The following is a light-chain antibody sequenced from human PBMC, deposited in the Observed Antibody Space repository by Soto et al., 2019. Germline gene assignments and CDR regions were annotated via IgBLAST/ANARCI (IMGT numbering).Light chain of an antibody. J-gene: IGLJ1*01. CDR1: TSDVGGYNY. Sequence: QSALTQPASVSGSLGQSITISCTGTTSDVGGYNYVSWYQQHPGKAPILMIYEVTNRPSGVSNRFSGSKSGKTASLTISGLQVEDEAEYFCGSYKGSITYVFGTGTKVTVL. V-gene: IGLV2-14*01. CDR2: EVT. CDR3: GSYKGSITYV.